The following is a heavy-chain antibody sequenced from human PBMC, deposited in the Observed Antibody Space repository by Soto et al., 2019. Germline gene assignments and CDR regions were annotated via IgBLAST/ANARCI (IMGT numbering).Heavy chain of an antibody. J-gene: IGHJ6*02. CDR3: TTNSVTNFYYYGMEV. Sequence: EVQLVESEGGLVKPGGSLRLSCEGSGFTFSNGWMTWVRQAPGKGLEWVGRIKTNIDGGRIDYAAPVKGRFTISRDDSKNTLYLQMNSLKTEDTAVYYCTTNSVTNFYYYGMEVWGLGTTVTVSS. V-gene: IGHV3-15*01. CDR1: GFTFSNGW. CDR2: IKTNIDGGRI.